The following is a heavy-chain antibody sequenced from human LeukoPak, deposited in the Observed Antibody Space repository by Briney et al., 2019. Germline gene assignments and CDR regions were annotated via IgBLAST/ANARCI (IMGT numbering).Heavy chain of an antibody. J-gene: IGHJ3*02. CDR3: ARDTGSGWYRGAFDI. D-gene: IGHD6-19*01. Sequence: GGSLRLSCAASGFTVSSNYMSWVRQAPGKGLEWVSVIYSGGSTYYADSVKGRFTISRDNSKNTLYLQMNSLRAEDTAAYYCARDTGSGWYRGAFDIWGQGTMVTVSS. CDR2: IYSGGST. CDR1: GFTVSSNY. V-gene: IGHV3-53*01.